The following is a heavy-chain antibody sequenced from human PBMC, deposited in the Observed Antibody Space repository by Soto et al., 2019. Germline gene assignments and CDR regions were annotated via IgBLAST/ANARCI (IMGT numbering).Heavy chain of an antibody. J-gene: IGHJ3*02. CDR1: GFTFSSYA. Sequence: EGQLLESGGGLVQPGGSLRLSCAASGFTFSSYAMTWVRQAPGKGLEWVSAISGSGGSTFYADSVKGRCTLSRDNSKNTQHMQRNSLRAEDTAVYYCPKGTMVAPRGEAFDIWGQGNMVTASS. CDR2: ISGSGGST. CDR3: PKGTMVAPRGEAFDI. V-gene: IGHV3-23*01. D-gene: IGHD6-6*01.